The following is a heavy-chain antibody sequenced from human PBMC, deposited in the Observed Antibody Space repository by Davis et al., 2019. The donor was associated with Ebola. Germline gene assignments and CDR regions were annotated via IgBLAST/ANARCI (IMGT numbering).Heavy chain of an antibody. CDR1: GFTFSSYW. CDR2: ISSNGGST. J-gene: IGHJ6*02. D-gene: IGHD2-2*01. V-gene: IGHV3-64D*08. Sequence: GGSLRLSCAASGFTFSSYWMSWVRQAPGKGLEYVSAISSNGGSTYYADSVKGRFTISRDNSKNTLYLQMSSLRAEDTAVYYCVKGDIVVVPAAIPDYYYYYGMDVWGQGTTVTVSS. CDR3: VKGDIVVVPAAIPDYYYYYGMDV.